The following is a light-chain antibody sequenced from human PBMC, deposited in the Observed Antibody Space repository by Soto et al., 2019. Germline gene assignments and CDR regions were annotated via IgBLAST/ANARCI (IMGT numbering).Light chain of an antibody. J-gene: IGLJ2*01. CDR2: LNSDGSH. CDR3: QTWGTGFQV. Sequence: QPVLTQSPSASASLGASVMLTCTLSSGHNAYAIAWHQQQPEKGPRYLMILNSDGSHSKGDGIADRFSGSTSGAERYLTISSLQSEDEADYYCQTWGTGFQVFGGGTKVTVL. CDR1: SGHNAYA. V-gene: IGLV4-69*01.